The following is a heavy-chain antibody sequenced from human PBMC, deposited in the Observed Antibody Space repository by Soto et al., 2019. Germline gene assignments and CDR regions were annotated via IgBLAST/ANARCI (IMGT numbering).Heavy chain of an antibody. CDR1: GGSISSGGYY. CDR3: ARGESNDYGDYVGLTAFDI. D-gene: IGHD4-17*01. Sequence: SQTLSLTCTVSGGSISSGGYYWSWNRQHQGKGLEWIGYIYYSGSTYYNPSLKSRVTISVDTSKNQFSLKLSSVTAADTAVYYCARGESNDYGDYVGLTAFDIWGQGTMVTVS. CDR2: IYYSGST. V-gene: IGHV4-31*03. J-gene: IGHJ3*02.